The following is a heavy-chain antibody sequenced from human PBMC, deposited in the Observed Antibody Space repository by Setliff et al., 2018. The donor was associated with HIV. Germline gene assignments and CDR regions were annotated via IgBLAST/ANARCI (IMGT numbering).Heavy chain of an antibody. V-gene: IGHV3-21*01. D-gene: IGHD1-26*01. J-gene: IGHJ4*02. Sequence: GGSLRLSCAASGFTFSSYGMHWVRQAPGKGLEWVSSISSSDDDTHYADSLRGRFTVSRDNAKSALYLQMNNLSVDDTAVYYCVRDSAASVWVGASVYYFDFWGQGIQVTVSS. CDR3: VRDSAASVWVGASVYYFDF. CDR2: ISSSDDDT. CDR1: GFTFSSYG.